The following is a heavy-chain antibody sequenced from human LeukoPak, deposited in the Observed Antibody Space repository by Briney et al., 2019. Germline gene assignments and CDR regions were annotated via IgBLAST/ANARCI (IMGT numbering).Heavy chain of an antibody. D-gene: IGHD4-17*01. Sequence: PSETLSLTCTVSGGSISSSNYYWGWIRQPPGKGLEWIGSIYYSGSTYYNPSLKSRVTISVDTSMTQFSLKLNSVTAADTAVYYCARDRDGDYAFDYWGQGTLVTVSS. J-gene: IGHJ4*02. CDR3: ARDRDGDYAFDY. CDR2: IYYSGST. V-gene: IGHV4-39*02. CDR1: GGSISSSNYY.